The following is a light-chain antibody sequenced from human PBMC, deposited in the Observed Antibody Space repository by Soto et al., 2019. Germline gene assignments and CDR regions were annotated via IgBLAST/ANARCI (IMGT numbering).Light chain of an antibody. CDR2: GAS. J-gene: IGKJ1*01. CDR3: QQYGSSPTWT. V-gene: IGKV3-20*01. Sequence: EIVMTQSPATLSVSPGERATLSCRASQSVRDNLASYQQRAGQPPRLLIYGASTRATGIPDRFSGSGSGTDFTLTISRLEPEDSAVYYCQQYGSSPTWTFGQGTKVDIK. CDR1: QSVRDN.